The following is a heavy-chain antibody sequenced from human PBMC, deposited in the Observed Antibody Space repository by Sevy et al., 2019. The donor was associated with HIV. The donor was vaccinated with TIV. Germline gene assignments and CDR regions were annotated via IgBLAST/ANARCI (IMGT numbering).Heavy chain of an antibody. CDR3: AREGWTRPHDH. Sequence: GGSLRLSCVASGFNFNIYSMSWVRQAPGKGLEWVSTLSFGCGRIKHADSVQGRFTMSIDDSKKTVYLEMNSLRAEDTAVYYCAREGWTRPHDHWGQGTLVTVSS. V-gene: IGHV3-23*01. D-gene: IGHD2-15*01. CDR2: LSFGCGRI. J-gene: IGHJ4*02. CDR1: GFNFNIYS.